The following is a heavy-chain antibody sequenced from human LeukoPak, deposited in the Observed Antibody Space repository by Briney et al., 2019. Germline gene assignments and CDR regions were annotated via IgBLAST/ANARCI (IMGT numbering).Heavy chain of an antibody. V-gene: IGHV3-53*01. J-gene: IGHJ3*01. CDR3: ARPGRGDAFDF. CDR1: GFSVSSYH. Sequence: GGSLRLSCAASGFSVSSYHMSWVRQAPGKGLEWVSTIYSGGSIYYADSVKGRFTISRDNSKNTLYLQINSLRAEDTAVYYCARPGRGDAFDFWGQGTMVTVSS. CDR2: IYSGGSI.